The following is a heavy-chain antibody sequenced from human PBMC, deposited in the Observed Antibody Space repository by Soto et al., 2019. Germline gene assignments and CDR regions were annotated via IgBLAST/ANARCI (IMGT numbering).Heavy chain of an antibody. D-gene: IGHD3-9*01. V-gene: IGHV3-23*01. CDR2: ISGSGGST. CDR3: AKSVRYFDDPGGFDP. CDR1: GFTFSNYA. Sequence: EVQLLESGGGLVQPGGSLRLSCAASGFTFSNYAMSWVRQAPGEGLEWVSGISGSGGSTYYEDSVKGRFTISRDNSKNTLYLQMNSLRAEDTAVYYCAKSVRYFDDPGGFDPWGQGTLVTVSS. J-gene: IGHJ5*02.